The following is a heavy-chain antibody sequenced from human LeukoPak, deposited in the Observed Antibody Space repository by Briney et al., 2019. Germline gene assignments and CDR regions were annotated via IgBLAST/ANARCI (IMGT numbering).Heavy chain of an antibody. Sequence: SETLSLTCTVSGGSISSSSDYWVWIRQPPGKGLEWIGTVYYTGSTYQNSSLDSRLRISLDTSKNQFSLRLTSVTAADTAIYYCARGPAEVWPEEYYYLDVWGKGTTVTVSS. J-gene: IGHJ6*03. CDR1: GGSISSSSDY. D-gene: IGHD3/OR15-3a*01. V-gene: IGHV4-39*07. CDR3: ARGPAEVWPEEYYYLDV. CDR2: VYYTGST.